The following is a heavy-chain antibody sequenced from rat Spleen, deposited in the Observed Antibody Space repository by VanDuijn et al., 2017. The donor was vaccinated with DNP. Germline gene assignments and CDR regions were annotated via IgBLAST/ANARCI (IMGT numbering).Heavy chain of an antibody. D-gene: IGHD1-1*01. Sequence: EVQLVESGGGLVQPGRSLKLSCAASGFTFSNYDMAWVRQAPTKGLEWVASISTSGGSTYYRDSVKGRFTVSRDNAKSTLYLQMDSLRSEDTATYYCARLQWGDWGQGVMVTVSS. CDR2: ISTSGGST. CDR3: ARLQWGD. V-gene: IGHV5-25*01. CDR1: GFTFSNYD. J-gene: IGHJ2*01.